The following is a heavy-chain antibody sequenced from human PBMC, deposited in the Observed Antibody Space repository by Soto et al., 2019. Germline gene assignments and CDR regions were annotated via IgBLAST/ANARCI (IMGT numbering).Heavy chain of an antibody. CDR3: ARTPPGIAEAGTLGAFDI. CDR2: IYYSGST. CDR1: GGSISSGGYY. V-gene: IGHV4-31*03. Sequence: SETLSLTCTVSGGSISSGGYYWSWIRQHPGEGVEWIGYIYYSGSTYYNPCLKSRVTISVDTSKNQFSLKLSSVTAADTAVYSCARTPPGIAEAGTLGAFDICGQGTMVTVS. J-gene: IGHJ3*02. D-gene: IGHD6-19*01.